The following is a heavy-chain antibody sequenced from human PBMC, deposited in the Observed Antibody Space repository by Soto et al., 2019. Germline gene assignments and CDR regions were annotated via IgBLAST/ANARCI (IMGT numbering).Heavy chain of an antibody. CDR2: IYYSGST. CDR3: ASNSYEYTFYDY. V-gene: IGHV4-31*03. J-gene: IGHJ4*02. D-gene: IGHD5-18*01. CDR1: GGSISSGGYY. Sequence: PSETLSLTCTVSGGSISSGGYYWSWIRHHPGKGLEWIGYIYYSGSTYYNPSLKSRVTISVDTSKNQFSLKLSSVTAADTAVYYCASNSYEYTFYDYWGQGTLVTVSS.